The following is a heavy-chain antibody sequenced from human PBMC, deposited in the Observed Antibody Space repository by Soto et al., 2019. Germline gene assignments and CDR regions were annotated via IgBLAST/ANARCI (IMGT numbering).Heavy chain of an antibody. J-gene: IGHJ6*03. D-gene: IGHD3-10*01. CDR1: GGSISSYY. Sequence: SETLSLTCTVSGGSISSYYWSWIRQPPGKGLEWIGYIYYSGSTNYNPSLKSRVTISVVTSKNQFSLKLSSVTAADTAVYYCARRYGSGSYYNQAYYYYMDVWGKGTTVTVSS. CDR2: IYYSGST. CDR3: ARRYGSGSYYNQAYYYYMDV. V-gene: IGHV4-59*01.